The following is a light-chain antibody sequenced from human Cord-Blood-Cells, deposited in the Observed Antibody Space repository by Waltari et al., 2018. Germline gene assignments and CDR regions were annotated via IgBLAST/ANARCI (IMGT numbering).Light chain of an antibody. CDR3: LLSYSGARV. V-gene: IGLV7-46*01. CDR1: TGTVPSGPY. CDR2: DKS. J-gene: IGLJ3*02. Sequence: QAVVTQEPSLTVSPGGTVPLTCGSSTGTVPSGPYPYWFQLKPGQAPRTLIYDKSNKHSWTPARFSGSLLGGKAALTLSGAQPEDEAEYYCLLSYSGARVFGGGTKLTVL.